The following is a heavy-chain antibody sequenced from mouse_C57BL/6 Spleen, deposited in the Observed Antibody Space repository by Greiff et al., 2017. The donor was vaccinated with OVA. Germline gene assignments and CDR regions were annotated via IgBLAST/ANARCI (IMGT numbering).Heavy chain of an antibody. CDR1: GFTFSSYA. Sequence: DVMLVESGEGLVKPGGSLKLSCAASGFTFSSYAMSWVRQTPEKRLEWVAYISSGGDYIYYADTVKGRFTISRDNARNTLYLQMSSLKSEDTAMYYCTRAHYDGYYGAYWGQGTLVTVSA. D-gene: IGHD2-3*01. J-gene: IGHJ3*01. V-gene: IGHV5-9-1*02. CDR3: TRAHYDGYYGAY. CDR2: ISSGGDYI.